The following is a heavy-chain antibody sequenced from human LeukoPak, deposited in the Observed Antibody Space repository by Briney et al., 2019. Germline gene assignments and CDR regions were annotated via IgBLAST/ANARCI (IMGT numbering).Heavy chain of an antibody. CDR2: IRNKASGYTT. Sequence: GGSLRLYCAASGFTFSPHYMDWVRQSPGQGLESVGLIRNKASGYTTIYAASVKGRFTISRDDSKNSEYLQMHSLKTQDTAVYYCGDLGSAGTDHWGQGTLVTVSS. CDR1: GFTFSPHY. D-gene: IGHD3-10*01. CDR3: GDLGSAGTDH. J-gene: IGHJ4*02. V-gene: IGHV3-72*01.